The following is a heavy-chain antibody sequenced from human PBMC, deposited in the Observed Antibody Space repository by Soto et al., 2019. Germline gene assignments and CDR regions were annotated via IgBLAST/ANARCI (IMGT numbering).Heavy chain of an antibody. D-gene: IGHD2-2*01. CDR2: IYTSGST. Sequence: QVQLQESGPGLLKPSETLSLTCTVSGGSISSYYWSWIRQPAGKGLEWIGRIYTSGSTNYNPSLKSPLTMSVDTSKNQFSLKLSSVTAADTAVYYCARACSSNSCYDVFDYWGQGTLVTVSS. V-gene: IGHV4-4*07. CDR3: ARACSSNSCYDVFDY. CDR1: GGSISSYY. J-gene: IGHJ4*02.